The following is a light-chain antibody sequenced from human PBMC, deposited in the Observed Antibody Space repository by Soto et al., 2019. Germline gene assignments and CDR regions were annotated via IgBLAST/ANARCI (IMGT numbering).Light chain of an antibody. J-gene: IGKJ4*01. CDR3: QQYDSSPLT. V-gene: IGKV3-20*01. CDR2: GAS. Sequence: EIVLTQSPGTLSLSPGERATLSCRASQSVSSSYLAWYQQNPGQAPRLLIYGASSRATGIPDRFSGSGSGTDFNLTISRLEPEDFAVYFCQQYDSSPLTFGGGTKVEIK. CDR1: QSVSSSY.